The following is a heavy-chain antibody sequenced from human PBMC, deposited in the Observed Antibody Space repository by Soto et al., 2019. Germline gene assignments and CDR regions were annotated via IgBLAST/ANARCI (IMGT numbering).Heavy chain of an antibody. D-gene: IGHD2-15*01. J-gene: IGHJ6*04. CDR2: IYPADSDT. CDR1: GHSSSNYW. Sequence: GASLTISCXRSGHSSSNYWIACARQMPGKRLEWMGIIYPADSDTRYSPSFQGQVTISADPYISTAYLQWSSLKASDTAMYHCARKFHDNSGGGYYYYGLDGWGIGTTVTVSS. CDR3: ARKFHDNSGGGYYYYGLDG. V-gene: IGHV5-51*01.